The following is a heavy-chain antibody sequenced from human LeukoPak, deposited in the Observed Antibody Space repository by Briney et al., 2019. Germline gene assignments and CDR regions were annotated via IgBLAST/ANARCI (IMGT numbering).Heavy chain of an antibody. CDR1: GSTFTDYY. V-gene: IGHV1-2*02. CDR3: ATSALLWFGASRSGAFDI. CDR2: INPNSGGT. Sequence: ASVKVSCKASGSTFTDYYMHWVRQAPGQGLEWMGWINPNSGGTNFAQKFQGRVTMTRDTSISTAYMELNSLRAEDTAVYYCATSALLWFGASRSGAFDIWGQGTMVTVSS. J-gene: IGHJ3*02. D-gene: IGHD3-10*01.